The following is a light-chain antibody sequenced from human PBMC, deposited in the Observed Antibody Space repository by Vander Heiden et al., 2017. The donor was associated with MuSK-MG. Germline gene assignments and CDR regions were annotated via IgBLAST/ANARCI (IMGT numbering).Light chain of an antibody. CDR2: DVS. CDR1: SSDVGGYNY. V-gene: IGLV2-14*03. J-gene: IGLJ2*01. CDR3: SSYTSSSTRV. Sequence: QSALTQPASVSESRRQSINISCTGISSDVGGYNYVSWYQQHPAKAPKLMIYDVSNRPSGVSNRFSGSKSGNTASLTISGLQAEDEADYYCSSYTSSSTRVFGGGTKLTVL.